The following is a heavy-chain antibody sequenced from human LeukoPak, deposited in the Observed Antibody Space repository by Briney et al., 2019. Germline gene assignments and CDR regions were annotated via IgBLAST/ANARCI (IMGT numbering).Heavy chain of an antibody. CDR1: GYSFIGYY. CDR3: ARDQNYYDATSYYGIDY. CDR2: INPNSGAT. J-gene: IGHJ4*02. D-gene: IGHD3-22*01. Sequence: ASVKVSCKASGYSFIGYYIHWVRQAPGQGLEWMGWINPNSGATNYAQRFQDRVTMTRDTSINTAYMELNRLRSDDTAMYYCARDQNYYDATSYYGIDYWGQGTLVTVSS. V-gene: IGHV1-2*02.